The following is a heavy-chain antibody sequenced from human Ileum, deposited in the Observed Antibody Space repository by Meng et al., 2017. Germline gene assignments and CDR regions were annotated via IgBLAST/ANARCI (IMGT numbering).Heavy chain of an antibody. CDR3: AANSGKKMHS. J-gene: IGHJ4*02. D-gene: IGHD4-23*01. V-gene: IGHV4-4*02. Sequence: VQGLGKPSGTLYPPLAVSGDSISITTWWNWVRQPPGEGLEWIGEIYHSGLVNYNLSLKSRVILSIAKSKNQFSLKLISVTAADTGVYYCAANSGKKMHSWGQGTLVTVSS. CDR2: IYHSGLV. CDR1: GDSISITTW.